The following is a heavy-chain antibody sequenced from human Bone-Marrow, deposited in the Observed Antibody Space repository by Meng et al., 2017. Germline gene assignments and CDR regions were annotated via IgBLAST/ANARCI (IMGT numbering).Heavy chain of an antibody. V-gene: IGHV3-15*01. CDR2: IKSKTAGGTT. CDR3: KTENWGRGDN. Sequence: GESLKISCAASGFTFNNVWMSWVRQAPGKGLEWVGRIKSKTAGGTTDYPPPVKGRFTISRDDSKNTLYLQMNSLKTEDTAVYYCKTENWGRGDNWGQGTLVTVSS. D-gene: IGHD7-27*01. J-gene: IGHJ4*02. CDR1: GFTFNNVW.